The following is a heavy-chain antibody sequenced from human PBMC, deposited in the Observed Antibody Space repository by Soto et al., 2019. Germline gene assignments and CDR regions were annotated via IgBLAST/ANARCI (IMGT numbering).Heavy chain of an antibody. CDR1: GFTFSDYY. CDR3: ARDHEQTDLGGFDY. Sequence: QVQLVESGGGLVKPGGSLRLSCAASGFTFSDYYISWIRQAAGKGLGWVSYISSSGSTIYYADSVKGRFTISRDNAKNALYLQMNSLRAVATAVYYCARDHEQTDLGGFDYWGQGTLVTVSS. D-gene: IGHD3-16*01. V-gene: IGHV3-11*01. CDR2: ISSSGSTI. J-gene: IGHJ4*02.